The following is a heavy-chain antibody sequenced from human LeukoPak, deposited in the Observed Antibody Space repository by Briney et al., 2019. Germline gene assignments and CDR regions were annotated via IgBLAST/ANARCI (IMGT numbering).Heavy chain of an antibody. J-gene: IGHJ4*02. D-gene: IGHD6-13*01. V-gene: IGHV4-39*01. CDR2: IYYSGST. CDR1: GGSISSSSYY. Sequence: NSSETLSLTCTVSGGSISSSSYYWGWIRQPPGKGLEWIGSIYYSGSTYYNPSLKSRVTISVDTSKNQFSLKLSSVTAADTAVYYCARAGYSSSWYPYWGQGTLVTVSS. CDR3: ARAGYSSSWYPY.